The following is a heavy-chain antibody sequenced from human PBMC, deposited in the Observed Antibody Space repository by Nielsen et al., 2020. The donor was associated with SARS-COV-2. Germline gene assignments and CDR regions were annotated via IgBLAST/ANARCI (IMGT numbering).Heavy chain of an antibody. CDR3: AREGYCSGGSCLDYYYGMDV. D-gene: IGHD2-15*01. CDR2: IYHSGST. J-gene: IGHJ6*02. V-gene: IGHV4-4*02. Sequence: SETLSLTCAVSGGSISSSNWWRGVRQPPGKGREWIGEIYHSGSTNYNPSLKSRVTIPVDKSKNQFSLKLSSVTAADTAVYYCAREGYCSGGSCLDYYYGMDVWGQGTTVTVSS. CDR1: GGSISSSNW.